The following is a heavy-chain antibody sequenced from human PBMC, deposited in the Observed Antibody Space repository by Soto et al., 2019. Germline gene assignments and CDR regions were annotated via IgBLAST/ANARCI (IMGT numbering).Heavy chain of an antibody. CDR1: GGTFSSYA. Sequence: QVQLVQSGAEVKKPGSSVKVSCKASGGTFSSYAISWVRQAPGQGLEWMGGIIPIFGTANYAQKFQGRVTITEDESTSTAYMELSSLRSEDTAVYYCASPLYYYDSSGYPYPYYYGMDVWGQGTTVTVSS. D-gene: IGHD3-22*01. CDR3: ASPLYYYDSSGYPYPYYYGMDV. CDR2: IIPIFGTA. V-gene: IGHV1-69*01. J-gene: IGHJ6*02.